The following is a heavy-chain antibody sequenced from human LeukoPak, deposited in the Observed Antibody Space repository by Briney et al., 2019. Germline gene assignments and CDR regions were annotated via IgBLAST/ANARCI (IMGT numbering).Heavy chain of an antibody. CDR3: ARQYGGTFDY. D-gene: IGHD1/OR15-1a*01. CDR1: GGSFSGYY. Sequence: SETLSLTCAVYGGSFSGYYWSWIRQPPGKGLEWIGEINHSGSTNYNPSLKSRVTISVDTSKNQFSLKLSSVTAADTAVYYGARQYGGTFDYWGQGTLVTVSS. J-gene: IGHJ4*02. V-gene: IGHV4-34*01. CDR2: INHSGST.